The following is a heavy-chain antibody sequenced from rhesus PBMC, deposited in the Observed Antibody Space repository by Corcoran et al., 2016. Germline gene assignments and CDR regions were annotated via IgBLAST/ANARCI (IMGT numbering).Heavy chain of an antibody. J-gene: IGHJ4*01. CDR2: IYVSGGST. CDR3: AREGYSSRLDY. V-gene: IGHV4S2*01. CDR1: GASISSNY. D-gene: IGHD6-19*01. Sequence: QVQLQESGPGLVKPSETLPLTCAVSGASISSNYWSWIRQAPGKGLEWIGRIYVSGGSTDYNPSLKSRVTISIDTSKNQFALKLSSVTAADTAVYYCAREGYSSRLDYWGQGVLVTVSS.